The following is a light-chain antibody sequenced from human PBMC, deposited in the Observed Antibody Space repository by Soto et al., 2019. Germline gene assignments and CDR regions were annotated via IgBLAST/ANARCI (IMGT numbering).Light chain of an antibody. CDR2: RNN. CDR3: AAWDDSLRGQV. V-gene: IGLV1-47*03. CDR1: SSNIGSDY. Sequence: QLVLTQPPSASGTPGQRVTISCSGSSSNIGSDYVYWYQQLPGTAPKLLIYRNNQRPSGVPDRFSGSKSGTSASLAISGLWSEDEADYYCAAWDDSLRGQVFGGGTKVTVL. J-gene: IGLJ3*02.